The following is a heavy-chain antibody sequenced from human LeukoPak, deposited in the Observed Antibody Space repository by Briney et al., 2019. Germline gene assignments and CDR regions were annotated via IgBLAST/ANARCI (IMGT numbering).Heavy chain of an antibody. Sequence: SETLSLTCNVSGGSISSYYWSWIRQPPAKGLEWLGDIYYSGSTKYNPSLKSRLTISMDTSKNQFSLKLSSVSAADTAVYYCARVPPEYQALSYFDSGGQGTRVSVSS. CDR1: GGSISSYY. V-gene: IGHV4-59*01. J-gene: IGHJ4*02. CDR2: IYYSGST. CDR3: ARVPPEYQALSYFDS. D-gene: IGHD2-2*01.